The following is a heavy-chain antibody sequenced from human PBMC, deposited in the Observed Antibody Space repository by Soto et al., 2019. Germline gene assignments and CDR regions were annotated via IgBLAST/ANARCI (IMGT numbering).Heavy chain of an antibody. V-gene: IGHV4-59*01. CDR1: GGSMNTYY. CDR3: ARGSGNHFDY. D-gene: IGHD2-15*01. J-gene: IGHJ4*02. Sequence: SETLSLTCSVSGGSMNTYYWSWIRQPPGKGLEWIGYIYSSGSTNYKLSLKSRVVFSVDTSKNQFSLKLSSVTAADTDVYYCARGSGNHFDYWGQGTLVTVSS. CDR2: IYSSGST.